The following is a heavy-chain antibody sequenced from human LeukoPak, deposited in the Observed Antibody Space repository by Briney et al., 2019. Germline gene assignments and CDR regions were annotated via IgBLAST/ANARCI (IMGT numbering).Heavy chain of an antibody. J-gene: IGHJ4*02. CDR1: GFTFSSYA. CDR3: SKDLTTRSIGYFDY. CDR2: ISGSGAEI. Sequence: GGSLRLSCAASGFTFSSYAMSWVRQAPGEGPEWVSSISGSGAEIRYADSVKGRFTISRDNSQNTLYLRMNSLRVEDTAIYYCSKDLTTRSIGYFDYWGQGTLVTVSS. V-gene: IGHV3-23*01. D-gene: IGHD1-1*01.